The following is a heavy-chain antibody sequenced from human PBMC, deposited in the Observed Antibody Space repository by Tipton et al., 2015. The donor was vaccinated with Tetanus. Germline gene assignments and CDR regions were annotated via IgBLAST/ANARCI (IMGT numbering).Heavy chain of an antibody. J-gene: IGHJ2*01. CDR1: GYTFTSYY. CDR3: ARQYYYDSSGSSRHWYFDL. V-gene: IGHV1-46*01. CDR2: INPSGGST. D-gene: IGHD3-22*01. Sequence: QLVQSGAEGKKPGASVKVSCKASGYTFTSYYMHWVRQAPGQGLEWMGIINPSGGSTSYAQKFQGRVTMTRDTSTSTVYMELSSLRSEDTAVYYCARQYYYDSSGSSRHWYFDLWGRGTLVTVSS.